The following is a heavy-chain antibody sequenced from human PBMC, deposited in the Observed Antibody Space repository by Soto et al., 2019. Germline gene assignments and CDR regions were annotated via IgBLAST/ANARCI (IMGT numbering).Heavy chain of an antibody. D-gene: IGHD3-9*01. CDR2: ISAYNGNT. V-gene: IGHV1-18*01. CDR3: AREGDYDILTGYYVIHYYYGIDF. CDR1: GYTFTSYG. Sequence: QVQLVQSGAEVKKPGASVKVSCKASGYTFTSYGISWVRQAPGQGLEWMGWISAYNGNTNYAQKLQGRVTMATDTSTSTAYMEMRSLRSDDPAVDYCAREGDYDILTGYYVIHYYYGIDFCGQGTTVTASS. J-gene: IGHJ6*02.